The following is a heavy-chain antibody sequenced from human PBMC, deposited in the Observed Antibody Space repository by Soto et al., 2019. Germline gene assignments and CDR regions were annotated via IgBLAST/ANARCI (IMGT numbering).Heavy chain of an antibody. J-gene: IGHJ4*02. D-gene: IGHD7-27*01. CDR1: GYTFTSYD. CDR2: MNPDSGDT. V-gene: IGHV1-8*01. Sequence: QVQLVQSGAEVKEPGASVKVSCKASGYTFTSYDINWVRQATGQGLEWMGWMNPDSGDTGYVQKFQGRVSMTRDTSISTAYMELSSLRSEDTAVYYCVRSRGGTGVDLDYWGQGTLVTVSS. CDR3: VRSRGGTGVDLDY.